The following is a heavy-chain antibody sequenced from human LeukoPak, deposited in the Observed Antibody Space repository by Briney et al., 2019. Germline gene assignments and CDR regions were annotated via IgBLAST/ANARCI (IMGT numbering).Heavy chain of an antibody. CDR2: IYYSGST. D-gene: IGHD5-18*01. J-gene: IGHJ5*02. CDR3: ARTASTWIQLWLPWFDP. CDR1: GGSISSGSYY. V-gene: IGHV4-61*01. Sequence: PSETLSLTCTVSGGSISSGSYYWSWIRQPPGKGLEWIGYIYYSGSTNYNPSLKSRVTISVDTSKNQFSLKLSSVTAADTAVYYCARTASTWIQLWLPWFDPWGQGTLVTVSS.